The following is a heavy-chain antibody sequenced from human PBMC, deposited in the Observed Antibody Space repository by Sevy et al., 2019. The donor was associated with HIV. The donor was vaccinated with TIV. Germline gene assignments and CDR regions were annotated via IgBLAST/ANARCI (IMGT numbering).Heavy chain of an antibody. V-gene: IGHV3-30-3*01. CDR3: ANLVDY. CDR1: GFTFSSYA. Sequence: GGSLRLSCAASGFTFSSYAMHWVRQAPGKGLEWVAVISYDGSNKNYADSVKGRFTISRDNSKNTLYLQMNSLRAEDTAVYYCANLVDYWGQGTLVTVSS. CDR2: ISYDGSNK. J-gene: IGHJ4*02. D-gene: IGHD3-16*01.